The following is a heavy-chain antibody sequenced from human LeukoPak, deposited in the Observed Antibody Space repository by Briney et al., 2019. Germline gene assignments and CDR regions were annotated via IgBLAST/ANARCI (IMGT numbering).Heavy chain of an antibody. D-gene: IGHD1-1*01. CDR3: TRDRGAYNLYDY. CDR1: GFTFGDYA. J-gene: IGHJ4*02. V-gene: IGHV3-49*03. Sequence: SLRLSCTASGFTFGDYAMSWIRQAPGKGLEWVGFIRSKAYGETADYAASVNGRFTISRDDSKAIAYLQMNSLKTEDTAVYHCTRDRGAYNLYDYWGQGTLVTVSS. CDR2: IRSKAYGETA.